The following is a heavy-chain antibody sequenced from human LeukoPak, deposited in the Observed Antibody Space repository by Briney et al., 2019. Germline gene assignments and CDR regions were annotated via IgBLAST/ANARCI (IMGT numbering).Heavy chain of an antibody. Sequence: SVKVSCKPSGGTFRKYAISWVRQAPGQGLEWMGGTIPVFGAPKYAQKFRGRVAFIADESTSTAYMELSSLTSEDTAIYYCAKEQKDYSYGLDENWFDSWGQGTLVTVSS. V-gene: IGHV1-69*13. J-gene: IGHJ5*01. CDR3: AKEQKDYSYGLDENWFDS. CDR2: TIPVFGAP. CDR1: GGTFRKYA. D-gene: IGHD3-16*02.